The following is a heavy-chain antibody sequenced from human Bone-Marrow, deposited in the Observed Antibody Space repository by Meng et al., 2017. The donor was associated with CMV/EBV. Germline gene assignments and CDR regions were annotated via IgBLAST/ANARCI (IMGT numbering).Heavy chain of an antibody. CDR3: ARVSDL. V-gene: IGHV4-34*01. Sequence: SETLSLTCAVYGGSLTDYDWGWIRQSPGKGLEWIGDINDSGSTKYNPSLQRRVTISVDMARNQFSLKVRFVTAADTAVYYCARVSDLWGQGTLVTVSS. CDR1: GGSLTDYD. CDR2: INDSGST. J-gene: IGHJ1*01.